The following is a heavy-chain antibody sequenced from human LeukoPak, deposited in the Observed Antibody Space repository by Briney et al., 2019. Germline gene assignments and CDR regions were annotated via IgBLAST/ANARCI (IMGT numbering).Heavy chain of an antibody. J-gene: IGHJ1*01. D-gene: IGHD2-15*01. CDR2: IWYDGSNK. CDR1: GFTFRSYG. V-gene: IGHV3-33*01. Sequence: GRSLTLSCAASGFTFRSYGMHWVRQAPGKGLEWVAVIWYDGSNKIHADSVKGRFTISRDNSKNTLYLQMNSLRAEDTAVYYCARGGVVVAAAEYFQHWGQGTLGTVS. CDR3: ARGGVVVAAAEYFQH.